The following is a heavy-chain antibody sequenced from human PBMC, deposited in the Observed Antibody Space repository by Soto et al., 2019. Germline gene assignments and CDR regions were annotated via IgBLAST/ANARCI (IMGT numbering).Heavy chain of an antibody. Sequence: EVQLVESGGGLVKPGGSLRLSCAASGFTFTRYSMNWVRQAPGKGLEWVSSISSTTNYIYYGDSMKGRFTISRDNAKNSLYREINSLRAEDPAVYYGAREPEAPTSTFDYWGQGPLVTVPS. J-gene: IGHJ4*02. CDR2: ISSTTNYI. V-gene: IGHV3-21*06. CDR1: GFTFTRYS. CDR3: AREPEAPTSTFDY.